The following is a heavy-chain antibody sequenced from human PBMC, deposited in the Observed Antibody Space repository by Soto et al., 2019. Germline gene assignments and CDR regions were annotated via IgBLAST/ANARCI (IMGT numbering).Heavy chain of an antibody. CDR2: MNPDSGDT. CDR3: ARGRRDSYDSGDWVPLAY. Sequence: QVQLVQSGAEVKKPGASVKVSCKASGYTFTNYDINWVRQATGQGLEWMGWMNPDSGDTRYAQEFQGRVTRTRDASRSTADMEMSSLRAEDTAVYYCARGRRDSYDSGDWVPLAYWGQGTLVIVSS. D-gene: IGHD3-22*01. V-gene: IGHV1-8*01. CDR1: GYTFTNYD. J-gene: IGHJ4*02.